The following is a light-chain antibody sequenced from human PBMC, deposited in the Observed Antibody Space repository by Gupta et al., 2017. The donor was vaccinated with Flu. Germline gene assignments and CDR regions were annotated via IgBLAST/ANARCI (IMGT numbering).Light chain of an antibody. CDR3: VLSYGSARV. J-gene: IGLJ3*02. CDR2: DTS. V-gene: IGLV7-46*01. CDR1: SGSVTSDHY. Sequence: QAVVTHEASLTVSPGGTVTVTCGSSSGSVTSDHYPYWFQQRPGQVPTTLIYDTSSKFAWTPGRFSGSLLGGRAALTLSGAQTEDEADYYCVLSYGSARVFGGGTKLTVL.